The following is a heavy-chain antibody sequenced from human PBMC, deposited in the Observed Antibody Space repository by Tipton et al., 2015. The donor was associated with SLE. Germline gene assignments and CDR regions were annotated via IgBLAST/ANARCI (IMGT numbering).Heavy chain of an antibody. CDR3: ARDPGGDYPLYGMDV. J-gene: IGHJ6*02. Sequence: TLSLTCAVSGYSISSGYYWGWIRQPPGKGLEWIGSIYYSGSTYYNPSLKSRVTISVDTSKNQFSLKLSSVTAADTAVYYCARDPGGDYPLYGMDVWGQGTTVTVSS. CDR2: IYYSGST. V-gene: IGHV4-38-2*02. D-gene: IGHD3-16*01. CDR1: GYSISSGYY.